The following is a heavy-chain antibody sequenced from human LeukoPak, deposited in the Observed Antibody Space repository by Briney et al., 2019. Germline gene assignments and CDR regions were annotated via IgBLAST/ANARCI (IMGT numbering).Heavy chain of an antibody. V-gene: IGHV1-2*02. CDR2: INPNSGGT. Sequence: ASVKVSCKASGYTFIGYYMHWVRQAPGQGLEWMGWINPNSGGTNYAQKFQGRVTMTRDTSIITAYMELSRLRSDDTAVYYCARGVTDDPSFDYWGQGTLVTVSS. CDR1: GYTFIGYY. D-gene: IGHD4-23*01. J-gene: IGHJ4*02. CDR3: ARGVTDDPSFDY.